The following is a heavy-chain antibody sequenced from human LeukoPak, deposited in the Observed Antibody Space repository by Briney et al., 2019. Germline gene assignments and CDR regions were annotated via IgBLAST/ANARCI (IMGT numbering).Heavy chain of an antibody. CDR1: GCSISSYY. J-gene: IGHJ6*03. Sequence: PSQSLSLACTVSGCSISSYYWSWIRQPAGQSLERSGRIYTSACINYNPSLTTRATMSVATSKNHFSLKQSSVTPADTAVYYCARVFDSPECPYYYYYMDVWGKGTTVTVSS. CDR3: ARVFDSPECPYYYYYMDV. V-gene: IGHV4-4*07. CDR2: IYTSACI. D-gene: IGHD3-10*02.